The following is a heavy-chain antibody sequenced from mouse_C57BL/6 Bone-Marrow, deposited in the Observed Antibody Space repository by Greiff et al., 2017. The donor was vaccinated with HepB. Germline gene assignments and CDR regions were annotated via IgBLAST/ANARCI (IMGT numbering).Heavy chain of an antibody. J-gene: IGHJ4*01. Sequence: QVHVKQPGAELVMPGASVKLSCKASGYTFTSYWMHWVKQRPGQGLEWIGEIDPSDSYTNYNQKFKGKSTLTVDKSSSTAYMQLSSLTSEDSAVYYCARRGYGSRGDAMDYWGQGTSVTVSS. CDR3: ARRGYGSRGDAMDY. CDR2: IDPSDSYT. CDR1: GYTFTSYW. V-gene: IGHV1-69*01. D-gene: IGHD1-1*01.